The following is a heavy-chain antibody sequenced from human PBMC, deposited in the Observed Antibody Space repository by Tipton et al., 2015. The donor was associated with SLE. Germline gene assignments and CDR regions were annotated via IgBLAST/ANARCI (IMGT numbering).Heavy chain of an antibody. V-gene: IGHV4-34*01. CDR1: GGSFSGYY. CDR2: IDQIGNT. D-gene: IGHD6-19*01. Sequence: TLSLTCGVSGGSFSGYYWSWIRQPPGKGLEWIGEIDQIGNTNYKPSLKSRVIISVDTSKNQFSLKLSSVTAADTAVYYCSRGPTSTSIAVRRPNLGARYYYYGLDVWGQGATVTVSS. J-gene: IGHJ6*02. CDR3: SRGPTSTSIAVRRPNLGARYYYYGLDV.